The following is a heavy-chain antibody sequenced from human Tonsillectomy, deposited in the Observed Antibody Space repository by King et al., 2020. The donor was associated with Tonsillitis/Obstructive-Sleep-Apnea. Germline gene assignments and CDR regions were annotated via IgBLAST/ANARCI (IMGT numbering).Heavy chain of an antibody. CDR2: IIPIFGTA. J-gene: IGHJ6*03. V-gene: IGHV1-69*01. Sequence: VQLVESGAEVKKPGSSVTVSCTASGGTFSSYAISWVRQAPGQGLEWMGGIIPIFGTANYAQQFQGRVTITADESTSTAYMELSSLRSEDTAVYYCAREVTTMVQGMPYYYYYMDVWGKGTTVTVSS. CDR3: AREVTTMVQGMPYYYYYMDV. CDR1: GGTFSSYA. D-gene: IGHD3-10*01.